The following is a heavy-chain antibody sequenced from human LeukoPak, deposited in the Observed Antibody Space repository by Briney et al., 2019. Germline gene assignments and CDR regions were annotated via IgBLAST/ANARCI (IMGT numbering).Heavy chain of an antibody. CDR2: IRSKANSYAT. D-gene: IGHD6-19*01. CDR1: GFTFSGSA. Sequence: PGGSLRLSCAASGFTFSGSAMHWVRQASGKGLEWVGRIRSKANSYATAYAASVKGRFTISRDDSKNTAYLQMNSLKNEDTAVYYCTRPGYTSGWNDYWGREPWSPSPQ. J-gene: IGHJ4*02. CDR3: TRPGYTSGWNDY. V-gene: IGHV3-73*01.